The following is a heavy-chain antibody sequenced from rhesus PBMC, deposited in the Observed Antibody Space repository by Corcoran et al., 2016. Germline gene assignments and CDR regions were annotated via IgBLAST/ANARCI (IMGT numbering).Heavy chain of an antibody. D-gene: IGHD4-23*01. CDR3: AKGGKGYSNYGYLDY. CDR1: GFTFSSYG. CDR2: INRGGGST. Sequence: EVQLVETGGGLVQPGGSLKLSCAASGFTFSSYGMSWVRQAPGKGLELVAAINRGGGSTYSADSVKGRFTISRDNSKNTLSLQMNSLRAEDTAVYYCAKGGKGYSNYGYLDYWGQGVLVTVSS. V-gene: IGHV3S5*01. J-gene: IGHJ4*01.